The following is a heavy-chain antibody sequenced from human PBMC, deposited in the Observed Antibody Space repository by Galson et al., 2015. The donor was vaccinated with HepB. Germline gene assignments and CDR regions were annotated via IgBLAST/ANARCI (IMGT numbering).Heavy chain of an antibody. Sequence: SETLSLTCTVSGGSISSSSYYWGWIRQPPGKGLEWIGSIYYSGSTYYNPSLKSRVTISVDTSKNQFSLKLSSVTAADTAVYYCARHANVLRFLEWLNWFDPWGQGTLVTVSS. CDR3: ARHANVLRFLEWLNWFDP. V-gene: IGHV4-39*01. D-gene: IGHD3-3*01. J-gene: IGHJ5*02. CDR2: IYYSGST. CDR1: GGSISSSSYY.